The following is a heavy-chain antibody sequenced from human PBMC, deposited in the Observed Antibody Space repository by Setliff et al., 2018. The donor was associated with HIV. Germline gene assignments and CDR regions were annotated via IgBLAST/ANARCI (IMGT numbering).Heavy chain of an antibody. CDR1: DASVNSNNYY. D-gene: IGHD6-13*01. CDR2: IYYSGAA. V-gene: IGHV4-39*01. J-gene: IGHJ5*02. Sequence: SETLSLTCSVSDASVNSNNYYWVWVRQTPGKGLEWIGSIYYSGAAYYNPSLKSRASISVDTSKNQFSLSLSSVTAADTAVYFCSRLTRTSSTSYKGRFDPWGLGTLVTVSS. CDR3: SRLTRTSSTSYKGRFDP.